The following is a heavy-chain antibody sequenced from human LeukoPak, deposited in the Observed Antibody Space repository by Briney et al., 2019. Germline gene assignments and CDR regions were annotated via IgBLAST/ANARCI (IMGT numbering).Heavy chain of an antibody. Sequence: SETLSLTCTVSGNSISSYYWSWIRQPPGKGLEWIGYIYYSGSTNYNPSLKSRVTISVDTSKNQFSLKLSSVTAADTAVYYCARHEAGTFDYWGQGTLVTVSS. CDR1: GNSISSYY. CDR2: IYYSGST. J-gene: IGHJ4*02. CDR3: ARHEAGTFDY. V-gene: IGHV4-59*08. D-gene: IGHD6-19*01.